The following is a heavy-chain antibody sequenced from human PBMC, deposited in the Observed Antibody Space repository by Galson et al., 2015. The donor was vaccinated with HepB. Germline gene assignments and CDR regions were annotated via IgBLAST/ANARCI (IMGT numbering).Heavy chain of an antibody. D-gene: IGHD3-22*01. CDR3: TTDFLPYYYDTSGYGSFDY. CDR1: GFTFKNAW. V-gene: IGHV3-15*01. CDR2: LKSKLDGGTT. Sequence: SLRLSCAVSGFTFKNAWMSWVRQAPGKGLEWVGRLKSKLDGGTTDYAAPVKGRFTISRDDLKNTLFLQMNSLKTEDTAVYYCTTDFLPYYYDTSGYGSFDYWGQGTLLTVSS. J-gene: IGHJ4*02.